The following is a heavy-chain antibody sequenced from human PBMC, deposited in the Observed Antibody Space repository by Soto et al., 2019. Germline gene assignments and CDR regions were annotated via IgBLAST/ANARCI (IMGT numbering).Heavy chain of an antibody. CDR1: GGSISSSNW. V-gene: IGHV4-4*02. Sequence: QVQLQESGPGLVKPSGTLSLTCAVSGGSISSSNWWSWVRQPPGKGLEWIGEIYHSGSTNYNPSLQSRVTISVDKSKNQFSLKLSSVTAAYTAVYYCARLHYYDSSYYYYGMDVWGQGTTVTVSS. CDR3: ARLHYYDSSYYYYGMDV. J-gene: IGHJ6*02. CDR2: IYHSGST. D-gene: IGHD3-22*01.